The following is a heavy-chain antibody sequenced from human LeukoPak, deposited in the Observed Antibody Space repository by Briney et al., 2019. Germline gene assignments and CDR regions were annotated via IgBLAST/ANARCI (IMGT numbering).Heavy chain of an antibody. CDR2: IYYSGST. D-gene: IGHD3-22*01. Sequence: SETLSLTCTASLVSISNYYWSWIRQPAGKGLEWIGYIYYSGSTNYNPSLTSRVTISVDTSNTQFSLKLSSVTAADTAVYYCARVRSSGYELDYWGQGTLVTVSS. CDR3: ARVRSSGYELDY. V-gene: IGHV4-59*01. CDR1: LVSISNYY. J-gene: IGHJ4*02.